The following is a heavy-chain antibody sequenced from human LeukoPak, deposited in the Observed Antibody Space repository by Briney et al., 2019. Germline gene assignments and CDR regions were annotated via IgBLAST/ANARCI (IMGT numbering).Heavy chain of an antibody. CDR2: ISSSSSYI. V-gene: IGHV3-21*01. Sequence: GGSLRLSCAASGFTFSSYSMNWVRQAPGKGLEWVSSISSSSSYIYYADSVKGRFTISRDNAKNSLYLQMNSLRAEDTAVYYCARLLTGYYSGFDYWGQGTLVTVSS. J-gene: IGHJ4*02. CDR3: ARLLTGYYSGFDY. D-gene: IGHD3-9*01. CDR1: GFTFSSYS.